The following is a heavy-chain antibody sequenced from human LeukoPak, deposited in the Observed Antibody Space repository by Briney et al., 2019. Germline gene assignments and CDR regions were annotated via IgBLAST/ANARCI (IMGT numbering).Heavy chain of an antibody. CDR3: AKGYEMATITPRAFDI. J-gene: IGHJ3*02. D-gene: IGHD5-24*01. V-gene: IGHV3-23*01. CDR2: ISGSGVST. CDR1: GFTFSSYA. Sequence: GGSLRLSCAASGFTFSSYAMSWVRQAPGEGLEWVSAISGSGVSTYYADSVKGRFTISRDNSKNTLYLQMNSLRAEDTAVYYCAKGYEMATITPRAFDIWGQGTMVTVSS.